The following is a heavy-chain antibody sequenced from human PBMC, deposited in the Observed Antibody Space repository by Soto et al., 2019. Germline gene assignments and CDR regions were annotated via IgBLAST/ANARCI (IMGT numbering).Heavy chain of an antibody. CDR1: GYPFTGDG. V-gene: IGHV1-18*01. Sequence: ASVKVSCEASGYPFTGDGISGVRQSPGQGLEWMGWISDYNRNTNYAQKLQGRVKMTTDTSTNTAYMELRSLRSDDTAVYYCARDPIAVAGTRGTTYYYGMDVWG. CDR2: ISDYNRNT. D-gene: IGHD6-19*01. J-gene: IGHJ6*02. CDR3: ARDPIAVAGTRGTTYYYGMDV.